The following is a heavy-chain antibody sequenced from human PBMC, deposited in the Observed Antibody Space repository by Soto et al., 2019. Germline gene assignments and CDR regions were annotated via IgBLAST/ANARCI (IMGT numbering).Heavy chain of an antibody. V-gene: IGHV3-48*01. CDR1: GFTFSTYS. J-gene: IGHJ4*02. CDR2: ISFTGDTV. D-gene: IGHD1-26*01. Sequence: EVQLVESGGGLVQPGGSLRLSCAASGFTFSTYSMNWVRQAPGKGLEWISYISFTGDTVHYADSVKGRVTISSDNAKNSLFLQMNGLRAEDTAVYYCARDRWDHHFDYWGQGTLVTVSS. CDR3: ARDRWDHHFDY.